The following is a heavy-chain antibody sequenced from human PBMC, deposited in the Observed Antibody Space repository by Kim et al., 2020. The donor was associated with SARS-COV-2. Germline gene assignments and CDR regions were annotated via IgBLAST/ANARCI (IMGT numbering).Heavy chain of an antibody. CDR3: ARGLMGLDV. D-gene: IGHD3-16*01. Sequence: GGSLRLSCAASKFTVSKNYMTWVRQAPGKGLECVSVIYSDGSTSYADSVKGRFTISRHNSKNTLYLQMNSLRREDTAVYYCARGLMGLDVWGQGTTVTDSS. J-gene: IGHJ6*02. CDR2: IYSDGST. V-gene: IGHV3-53*04. CDR1: KFTVSKNY.